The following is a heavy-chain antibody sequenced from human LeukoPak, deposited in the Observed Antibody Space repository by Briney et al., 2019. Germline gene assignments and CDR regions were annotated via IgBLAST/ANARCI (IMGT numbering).Heavy chain of an antibody. CDR1: GYTLTELS. D-gene: IGHD6-13*01. V-gene: IGHV1-24*01. CDR3: ATSNLGYSSSWTDAFDI. J-gene: IGHJ3*02. Sequence: ASVKVSCKVPGYTLTELSMHWVRQAPGKGLEWMGGFDPEDGETIYAQKFQGRVTMTEDTSTDTAYMELSSLRSEDTAVYYCATSNLGYSSSWTDAFDIWGQGTMVTVSS. CDR2: FDPEDGET.